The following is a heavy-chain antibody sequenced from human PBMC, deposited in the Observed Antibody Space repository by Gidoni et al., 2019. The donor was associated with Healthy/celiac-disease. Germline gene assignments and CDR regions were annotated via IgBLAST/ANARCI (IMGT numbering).Heavy chain of an antibody. Sequence: EVQLLESGGGLVQPGGSLRPSCAASGFTFSSYALSWVRQAPGKGLEWVSAISGSGGSTYYADSVKGRFTISRDNSKNTLYLQMNSLRAEDTAVYYCAKHGGGCSSTSCWNYYYYYYMDVWGKGTTVTVSS. J-gene: IGHJ6*03. CDR3: AKHGGGCSSTSCWNYYYYYYMDV. V-gene: IGHV3-23*01. CDR2: ISGSGGST. D-gene: IGHD2-2*01. CDR1: GFTFSSYA.